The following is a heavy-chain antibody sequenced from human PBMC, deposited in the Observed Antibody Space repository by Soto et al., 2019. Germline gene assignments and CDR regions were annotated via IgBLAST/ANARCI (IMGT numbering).Heavy chain of an antibody. CDR2: ISGSGGST. D-gene: IGHD1-1*01. CDR1: GFTFSSYA. J-gene: IGHJ4*02. CDR3: AKDRGNWNDVDY. V-gene: IGHV3-23*01. Sequence: EVQLLESGGGLVQPGGSLKLSCAASGFTFSSYAMSWVRQAPGKGLEWVSAISGSGGSTYYADSVKGRFTISRDNSKNTLYLQMNSLRAEDTAVYYCAKDRGNWNDVDYWGQGTLVTVSS.